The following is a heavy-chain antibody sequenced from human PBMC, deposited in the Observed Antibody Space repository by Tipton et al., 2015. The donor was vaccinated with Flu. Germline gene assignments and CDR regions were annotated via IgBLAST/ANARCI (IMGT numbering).Heavy chain of an antibody. D-gene: IGHD5-24*01. Sequence: TLSLTCAIYGGSFSNYYWSWIRQPPGKGLEWIGEINHSRTTNYNPSLKSRVTISEDTPKNPFSLKLSSVTAADTAVYYCARDRGDGYNDDAFDIWGQGTMVTVSS. J-gene: IGHJ3*02. CDR3: ARDRGDGYNDDAFDI. CDR1: GGSFSNYY. CDR2: INHSRTT. V-gene: IGHV4-34*01.